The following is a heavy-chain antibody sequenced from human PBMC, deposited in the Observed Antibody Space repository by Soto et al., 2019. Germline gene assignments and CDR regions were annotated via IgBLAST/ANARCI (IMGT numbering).Heavy chain of an antibody. CDR3: ARGGSYYVFDY. CDR1: GGSVSSGSYY. CDR2: ISYSGST. V-gene: IGHV4-61*01. J-gene: IGHJ4*02. D-gene: IGHD1-26*01. Sequence: SETLSLTCTVSGGSVSSGSYYWSWIRQPPGKGLEWIGYISYSGSTNYNPSLKSRVTISVDTSKNQFSLKLSSVTAADTAVYYCARGGSYYVFDYWGQEPRVPVS.